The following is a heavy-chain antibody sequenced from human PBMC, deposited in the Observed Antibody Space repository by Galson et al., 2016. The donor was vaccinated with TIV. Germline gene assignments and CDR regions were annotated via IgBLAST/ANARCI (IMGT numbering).Heavy chain of an antibody. J-gene: IGHJ4*02. D-gene: IGHD3-3*01. Sequence: SLRLSCAASGFIFSYYAMHWVRQAPGKGLEWVAGISYDGAKAYYADSVKGRFTISRDNSKNTLFLQINSLRPDDTAVYYCARDTAEWRTDSRYFDYWGQGVLVTVSS. CDR3: ARDTAEWRTDSRYFDY. CDR2: ISYDGAKA. V-gene: IGHV3-30-3*01. CDR1: GFIFSYYA.